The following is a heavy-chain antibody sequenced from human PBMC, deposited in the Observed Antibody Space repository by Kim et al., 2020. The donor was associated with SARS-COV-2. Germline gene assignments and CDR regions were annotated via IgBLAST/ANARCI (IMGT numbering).Heavy chain of an antibody. Sequence: SAQKFQGRVTKTRDTSASTVYMELSSLTSEDTAVYYCARDGSSGWGAFDIWGQGTMVTVSS. D-gene: IGHD6-19*01. V-gene: IGHV1-46*01. J-gene: IGHJ3*02. CDR3: ARDGSSGWGAFDI.